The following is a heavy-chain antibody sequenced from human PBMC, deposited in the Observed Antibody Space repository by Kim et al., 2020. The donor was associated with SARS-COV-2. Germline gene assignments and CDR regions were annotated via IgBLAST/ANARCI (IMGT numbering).Heavy chain of an antibody. V-gene: IGHV3-23*01. CDR3: AKDPAGPGYYYYYYMDV. Sequence: GKGRFTISRDNSKITLYLQMNSLRAEDTAVYYCAKDPAGPGYYYYYYMDVWGKGTTVTVSS. J-gene: IGHJ6*03. D-gene: IGHD6-19*01.